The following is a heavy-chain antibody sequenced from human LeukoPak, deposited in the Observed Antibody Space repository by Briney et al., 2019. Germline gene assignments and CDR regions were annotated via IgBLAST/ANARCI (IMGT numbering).Heavy chain of an antibody. V-gene: IGHV1-18*01. J-gene: IGHJ4*02. D-gene: IGHD3-22*01. CDR3: ARYRYYYDSSGYYYVYFDY. CDR1: GYTFTSYG. Sequence: GASVKVSCKASGYTFTSYGISWVRQAPGQGLEWMGWISAYNGNTNYAQKLQGRVTMTTDTSTSTAYMELRSLRSDDTAVYYCARYRYYYDSSGYYYVYFDYWGQGTLVTVSS. CDR2: ISAYNGNT.